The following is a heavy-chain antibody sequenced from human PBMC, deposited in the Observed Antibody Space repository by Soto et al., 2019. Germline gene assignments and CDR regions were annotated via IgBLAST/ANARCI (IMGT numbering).Heavy chain of an antibody. J-gene: IGHJ4*02. CDR2: INHSGST. V-gene: IGHV4-34*01. CDR3: ARNKYSYGYDY. D-gene: IGHD5-18*01. CDR1: GGSFSGYY. Sequence: SETLSLTCAVYGGSFSGYYWSWIRQPPGKGLEWIGEINHSGSTNYNPSLKSRVTISVDTSKNQFSLKLSSVTAADTAVYYCARNKYSYGYDYWGQGTLVTVSS.